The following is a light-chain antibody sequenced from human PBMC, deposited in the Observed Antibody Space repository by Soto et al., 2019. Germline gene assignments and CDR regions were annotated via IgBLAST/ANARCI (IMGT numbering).Light chain of an antibody. Sequence: ESVLTQSPVTLSLSPGERATLSCRASQSVSSYLAWYQQRPGQAHRLLIYDASNRATGIPARFSGSGSGTDFTLTIDNLEPEDFAIYYGQQRNNWPPITFGQGTRVEIK. J-gene: IGKJ5*01. CDR1: QSVSSY. CDR2: DAS. V-gene: IGKV3-11*01. CDR3: QQRNNWPPIT.